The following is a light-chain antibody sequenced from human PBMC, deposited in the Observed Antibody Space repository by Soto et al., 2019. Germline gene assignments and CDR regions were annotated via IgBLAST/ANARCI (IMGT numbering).Light chain of an antibody. V-gene: IGLV2-14*01. CDR1: SNDLGGYNY. CDR3: SSNTSFITYV. CDR2: DVS. Sequence: QSALTQPASVSGSPGQSITISCTGTSNDLGGYNYVSWYQQHPGKTPKLMIYDVSNRPSGVSDRFSGSKSGNTASLTISALQAEDEADYYCSSNTSFITYVSGTGTKVPVL. J-gene: IGLJ1*01.